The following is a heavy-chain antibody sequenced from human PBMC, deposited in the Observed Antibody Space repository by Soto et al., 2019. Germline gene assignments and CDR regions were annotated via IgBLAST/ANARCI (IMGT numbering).Heavy chain of an antibody. CDR1: GGSMSEYF. Sequence: PSETLSLTCSVSGGSMSEYFWSWIRQSPGKGLEGIGYIYYLGSTDYNPSLKSRVTISVDTSKRQFSLRLTSVTAADTAVYYCARDGYDGSGSPYPAYWGPGTPVTVAS. CDR2: IYYLGST. CDR3: ARDGYDGSGSPYPAY. J-gene: IGHJ4*02. V-gene: IGHV4-59*01. D-gene: IGHD3-10*01.